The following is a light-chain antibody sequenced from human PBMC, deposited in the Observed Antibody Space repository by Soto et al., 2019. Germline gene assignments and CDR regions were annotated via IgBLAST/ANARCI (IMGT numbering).Light chain of an antibody. CDR1: SSNIGAGSD. CDR3: QSYDTSLSGAV. Sequence: QSVLTQPPSVSGAPGQTVTISCTGSSSNIGAGSDVHWYQQLPGTAPKLLFYGNSNRPSGVPDRFSGSKSGTSASLAITGLQAEDEADYYGQSYDTSLSGAVFGGGTKLTVL. CDR2: GNS. V-gene: IGLV1-40*01. J-gene: IGLJ2*01.